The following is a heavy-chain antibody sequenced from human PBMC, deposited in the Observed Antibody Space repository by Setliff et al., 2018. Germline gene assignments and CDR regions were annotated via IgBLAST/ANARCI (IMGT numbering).Heavy chain of an antibody. CDR3: ARTSTGRYFDL. V-gene: IGHV4-4*07. Sequence: SETLSLTCTVSGDSISSYYWSWIRQPAGKGLEWIGRIYSSGSTNFNPSLKSRVTMSMDTSKNQFSLKLSSVTAADTALYYCARTSTGRYFDLWGRGTLVTVSS. J-gene: IGHJ2*01. CDR1: GDSISSYY. D-gene: IGHD2-2*01. CDR2: IYSSGST.